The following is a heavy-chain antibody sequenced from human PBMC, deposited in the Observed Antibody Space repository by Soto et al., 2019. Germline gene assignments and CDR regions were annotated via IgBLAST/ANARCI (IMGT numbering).Heavy chain of an antibody. D-gene: IGHD4-17*01. CDR2: ISSISSTI. CDR1: GFTFSSHS. V-gene: IGHV3-48*01. CDR3: ARDVRTTVLSADFDY. Sequence: HPGGSLRLSCAASGFTFSSHSMNWVRQAPGKGLEWVSYISSISSTIYYADSVRGRFTISRDNAKNSLYLQMNSLRAEDTAVYYCARDVRTTVLSADFDYWGQGALVTVDS. J-gene: IGHJ4*02.